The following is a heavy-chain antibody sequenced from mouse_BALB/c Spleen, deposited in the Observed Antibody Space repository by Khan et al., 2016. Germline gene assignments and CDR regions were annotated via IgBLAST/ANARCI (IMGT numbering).Heavy chain of an antibody. CDR2: INPSTGYT. CDR3: ARDTTVVGPTWFAY. V-gene: IGHV1-7*01. Sequence: QVQLKQSGAELAKPGASVKMSCKASGYTFTSYWMHWVKQRPGQGLEWIGYINPSTGYTEYNQKFKDKATLTADKSSSTAYMQLSSLTSEDSAVYYCARDTTVVGPTWFAYWGQGTLVTVSA. J-gene: IGHJ3*01. D-gene: IGHD1-1*01. CDR1: GYTFTSYW.